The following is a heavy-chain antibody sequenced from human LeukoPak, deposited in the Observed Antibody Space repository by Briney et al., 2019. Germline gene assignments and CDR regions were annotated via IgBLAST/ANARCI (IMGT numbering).Heavy chain of an antibody. CDR3: ARGGDDYVWGSYRYTVLDY. D-gene: IGHD3-16*02. CDR1: GFTFSSYS. Sequence: GGSLRLSCAASGFTFSSYSMNWVRQAPGKGLEWVSSISSSSSYIYYADSVKGRFTISRDNAKNSLYLQMNSLRAEDTAVYYCARGGDDYVWGSYRYTVLDYWGQGTLVTVSS. J-gene: IGHJ4*02. V-gene: IGHV3-21*01. CDR2: ISSSSSYI.